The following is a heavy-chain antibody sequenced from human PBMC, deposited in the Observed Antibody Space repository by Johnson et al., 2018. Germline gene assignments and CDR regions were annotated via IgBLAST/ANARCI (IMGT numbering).Heavy chain of an antibody. D-gene: IGHD4-11*01. Sequence: QVQLQESGGGLVKPGGSLSLSCSASGFSLSGYYMTWIRQAPGKGLEWFSYISNTGTPIYYVDSMKGRITVSRDSAKNSLYLQMNSLGVEDTAVYYWARDYSNKGMDVWGNGTTVTVSS. J-gene: IGHJ6*04. CDR1: GFSLSGYY. CDR3: ARDYSNKGMDV. CDR2: ISNTGTPI. V-gene: IGHV3-11*01.